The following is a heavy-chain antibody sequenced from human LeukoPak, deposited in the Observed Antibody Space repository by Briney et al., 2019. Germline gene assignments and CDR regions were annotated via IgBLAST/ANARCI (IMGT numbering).Heavy chain of an antibody. CDR3: ARRLYDSSGYAPWYYYGMNV. V-gene: IGHV3-21*01. J-gene: IGHJ6*02. CDR1: GFTFSSYS. CDR2: ISSSSSYI. D-gene: IGHD3-22*01. Sequence: GGSLRLSCAASGFTFSSYSMNWVRQAPGKGLEWVSSISSSSSYIYYADSVKGRFTISRDNAKNSLYLQMNSLRAKDTAVYYCARRLYDSSGYAPWYYYGMNVWGQGTTVTVSS.